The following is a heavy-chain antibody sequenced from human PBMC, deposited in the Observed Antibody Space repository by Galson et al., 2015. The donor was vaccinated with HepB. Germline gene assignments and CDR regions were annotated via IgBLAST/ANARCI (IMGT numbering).Heavy chain of an antibody. J-gene: IGHJ6*02. CDR1: GYTFTSYY. D-gene: IGHD2-2*02. CDR3: ARDLDIVVVPAAILLEQLVRDYYGMDV. CDR2: INPSGGST. V-gene: IGHV1-46*01. Sequence: SGYTFTSYYMHWVRQAPGQGLEWMGIINPSGGSTSYAQKFQGRVTMTRDTATSTVYMELSSLRSEDTAVYYCARDLDIVVVPAAILLEQLVRDYYGMDVWGQGTTVTVSS.